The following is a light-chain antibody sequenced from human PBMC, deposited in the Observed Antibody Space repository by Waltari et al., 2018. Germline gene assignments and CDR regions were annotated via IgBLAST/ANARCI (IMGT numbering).Light chain of an antibody. CDR1: AGAVTSGNY. CDR3: LLYDGSDQV. CDR2: STT. V-gene: IGLV7-43*01. Sequence: QTVVTQEPSLTVSPGGAVTLTCASSAGAVTSGNYPNWIQQKPGQVPRSLIHSTTNRHSWTLARFSGSLLGGKAALTLSGVQPEDEAEYYCLLYDGSDQVFGGGTKLTVL. J-gene: IGLJ3*02.